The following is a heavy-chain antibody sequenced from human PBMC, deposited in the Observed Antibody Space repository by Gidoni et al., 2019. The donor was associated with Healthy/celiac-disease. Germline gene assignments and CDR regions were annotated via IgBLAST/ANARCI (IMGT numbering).Heavy chain of an antibody. D-gene: IGHD1-26*01. CDR1: GGAISSYY. CDR2: IYYSGST. J-gene: IGHJ4*02. CDR3: ARKASGSYGGEFDY. Sequence: QVQLQESGPGLVKPSETPTLTCTVSGGAISSYYWSWIRQPPVKGLEWIGYIYYSGSTNYNPSLKSRVTISVDTSKNHFSLKLSSVTAADTAVYYCARKASGSYGGEFDYWGQGTLVTVSS. V-gene: IGHV4-59*01.